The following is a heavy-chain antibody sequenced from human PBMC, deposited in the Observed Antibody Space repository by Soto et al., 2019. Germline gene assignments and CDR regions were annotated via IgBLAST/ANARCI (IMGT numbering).Heavy chain of an antibody. V-gene: IGHV1-69*12. CDR1: GGTFSNYA. CDR2: IIPIFGTA. Sequence: QVQLVQSGAEVKKPGSSVKVSCKASGGTFSNYAITWVRQAPGQGLEWRGGIIPIFGTANYAQKFQARVTIPADELTSTAYMELSSLRSEDTAVYYCARDRGPSSGYYPYWFDPWGQGTLVTVSS. J-gene: IGHJ5*02. D-gene: IGHD3-22*01. CDR3: ARDRGPSSGYYPYWFDP.